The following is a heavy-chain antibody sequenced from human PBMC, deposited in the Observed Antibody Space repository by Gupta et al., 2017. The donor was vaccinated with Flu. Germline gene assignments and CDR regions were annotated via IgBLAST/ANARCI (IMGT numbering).Heavy chain of an antibody. CDR2: IRSKAYGGTT. V-gene: IGHV3-49*03. CDR1: GFPLGVYA. CDR3: TRGGGGFLVDY. D-gene: IGHD3-3*01. Sequence: EVQLVESGGGLVQPGRSLSLPCTPFGFPLGVYALSCFRQAPGKGLEWVGFIRSKAYGGTTEYAASVKGRFTISRDDSKSIAYLQMNSLKTEDTAVYYCTRGGGGFLVDYWGQGTLVTVSS. J-gene: IGHJ4*02.